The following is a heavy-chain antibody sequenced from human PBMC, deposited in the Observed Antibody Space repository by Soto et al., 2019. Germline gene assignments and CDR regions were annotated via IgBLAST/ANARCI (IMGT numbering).Heavy chain of an antibody. CDR2: TYYRSKWYN. J-gene: IGHJ6*02. CDR1: GDSVSSNSAA. V-gene: IGHV6-1*01. D-gene: IGHD2-2*01. Sequence: SQTLSLTCAISGDSVSSNSAARNWIRQSPSRGLEWLGRTYYRSKWYNDYAVSVKSRITINPDTSKNQFSLQLNSVTPEDTAVYYCARVVPAATYYYYGMDVWGQGTTVTVSS. CDR3: ARVVPAATYYYYGMDV.